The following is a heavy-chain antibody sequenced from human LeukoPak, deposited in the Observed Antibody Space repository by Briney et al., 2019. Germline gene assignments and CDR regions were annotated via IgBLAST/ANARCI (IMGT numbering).Heavy chain of an antibody. D-gene: IGHD4-17*01. V-gene: IGHV3-48*03. CDR2: ISSSGSTI. J-gene: IGHJ4*02. Sequence: PGGSLRLSCAASGFTFSSYEMNWVRQAPGKGLEWVSYISSSGSTIYYADSVKGRFAISRDNAKNSLYLQMNSLRAEDTAVYYCARDFGSTTVAPDYFDYWGQGTLVTVSS. CDR3: ARDFGSTTVAPDYFDY. CDR1: GFTFSSYE.